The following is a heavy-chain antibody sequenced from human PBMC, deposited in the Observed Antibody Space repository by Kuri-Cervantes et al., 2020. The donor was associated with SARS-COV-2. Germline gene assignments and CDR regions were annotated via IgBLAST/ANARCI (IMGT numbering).Heavy chain of an antibody. Sequence: GESLKISCAASGFTFSRYTMSWVRQAPGKGLEWVSSISGSGATTYYAPSVRGRVTISRDTSENTLSLQLNSLRAGDTALHFCAKASLRWFLVDSWGQGTLVTVSS. D-gene: IGHD3-10*01. CDR3: AKASLRWFLVDS. V-gene: IGHV3-23*01. J-gene: IGHJ4*02. CDR2: ISGSGATT. CDR1: GFTFSRYT.